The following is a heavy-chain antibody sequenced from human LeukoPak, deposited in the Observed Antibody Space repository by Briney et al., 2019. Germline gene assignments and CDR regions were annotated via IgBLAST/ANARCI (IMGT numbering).Heavy chain of an antibody. J-gene: IGHJ4*02. CDR3: ARGSELLWFGELKSNFDY. CDR1: GFTFSSYS. D-gene: IGHD3-10*01. V-gene: IGHV3-21*01. Sequence: GGSLRLSCAASGFTFSSYSMNWVRQAPEKGLEWVSSISSSSSYIYYADSVKGRFTISRDNAKNSLYLQMNSLRAEDTAVYYCARGSELLWFGELKSNFDYWGQGTLVTVSS. CDR2: ISSSSSYI.